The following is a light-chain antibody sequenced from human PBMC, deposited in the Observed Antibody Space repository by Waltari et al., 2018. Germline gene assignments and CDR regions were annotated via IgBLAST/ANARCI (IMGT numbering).Light chain of an antibody. V-gene: IGKV1-9*01. CDR3: QQSYSTPPWT. J-gene: IGKJ1*01. CDR1: QGISTY. CDR2: AAF. Sequence: QLTQSPSFLSASVGHRVPITCRASQGISTYLAWYQQNPGKAPKLLIYAAFTVQSGVPSRFRGTGSGTEFTLTFSSLQTEDFAIYYCQQSYSTPPWTFGQGTKVEIK.